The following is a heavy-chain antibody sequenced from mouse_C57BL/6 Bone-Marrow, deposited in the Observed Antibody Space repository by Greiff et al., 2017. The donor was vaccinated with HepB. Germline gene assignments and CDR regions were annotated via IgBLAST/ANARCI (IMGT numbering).Heavy chain of an antibody. V-gene: IGHV1-55*01. CDR1: GYTFTSYW. CDR3: ATHLLLRGYAMDY. D-gene: IGHD1-1*01. CDR2: IYPGSGST. Sequence: QVQLKQPGAELVKPGASVKMSCKASGYTFTSYWITWVKQRPGQGLEWIGDIYPGSGSTNYNEKFKSKATLTVDTSSSTAYMQLSSLTSEDSAVYYCATHLLLRGYAMDYWGQGTSVTVSS. J-gene: IGHJ4*01.